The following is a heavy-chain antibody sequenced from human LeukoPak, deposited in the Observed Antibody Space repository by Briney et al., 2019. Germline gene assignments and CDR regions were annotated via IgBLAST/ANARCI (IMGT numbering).Heavy chain of an antibody. CDR3: ATANWEGSSGWFRDAFDI. V-gene: IGHV3-7*03. D-gene: IGHD6-19*01. Sequence: GGSLRLSCAPSGFSFSTYWMSWVRQAPGKGLEWVANIKEDGSQKYYVDSVKGRFTIFRDNAKNSLSLQMNSLRAEDTAVYYCATANWEGSSGWFRDAFDIWGQGTMVTVSS. J-gene: IGHJ3*02. CDR1: GFSFSTYW. CDR2: IKEDGSQK.